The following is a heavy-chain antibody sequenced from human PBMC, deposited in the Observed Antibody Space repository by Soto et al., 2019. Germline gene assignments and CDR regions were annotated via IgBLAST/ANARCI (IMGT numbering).Heavy chain of an antibody. D-gene: IGHD6-19*01. J-gene: IGHJ4*02. V-gene: IGHV4-59*02. CDR1: GASVSTYY. CDR3: ARDPLEQWLALDY. CDR2: IYHSGIT. Sequence: PSETLSLTCTVSGASVSTYYWSWIRQPPGKGLEWIGYIYHSGITNYNPSLKSRVTITRDTSASTAYMELSSLRSEDTAVYYCARDPLEQWLALDYWGQGTLVTVSS.